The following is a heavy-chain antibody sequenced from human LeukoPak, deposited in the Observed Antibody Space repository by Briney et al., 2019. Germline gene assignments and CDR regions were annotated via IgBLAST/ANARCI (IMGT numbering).Heavy chain of an antibody. CDR1: GGSFSGYY. CDR3: ATRWGRSSDY. V-gene: IGHV4-34*01. J-gene: IGHJ4*02. Sequence: SETLSLTCAVYGGSFSGYYWGWIRQPPGKGLEWIGEINHSGSTNYNPSLKSRVTISVDTSKSQFSLKLSSVTAADTAVYYCATRWGRSSDYWGQGTLVTVSS. CDR2: INHSGST. D-gene: IGHD3-16*01.